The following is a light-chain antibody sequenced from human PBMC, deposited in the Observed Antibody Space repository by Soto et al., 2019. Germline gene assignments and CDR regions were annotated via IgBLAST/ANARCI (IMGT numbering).Light chain of an antibody. CDR1: SSDVGGSNY. J-gene: IGLJ2*01. CDR2: DVN. V-gene: IGLV2-14*03. Sequence: QSALTQPASVSGSPGQSITISCTGTSSDVGGSNYVSWYQQHPGKAPKLMLYDVNNRPSGVSNRFSGSQSGNTASLTISGLQAEDESDYYCSSYSSTSTVVFGGGTKLTV. CDR3: SSYSSTSTVV.